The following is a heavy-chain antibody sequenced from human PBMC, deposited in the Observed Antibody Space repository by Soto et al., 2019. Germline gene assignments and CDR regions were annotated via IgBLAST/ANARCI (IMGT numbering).Heavy chain of an antibody. CDR1: GGSIRSSGYY. V-gene: IGHV4-39*01. J-gene: IGHJ4*02. CDR3: ARHLVVVPGDFDY. CDR2: IYYSGST. Sequence: SSETLSLTXTVSGGSIRSSGYYWGWIRQPPGKGLEWIGSIYYSGSTRQKPSLKSRLTMSVDMSKNQFSLRLSSVTAAATAMYYCARHLVVVPGDFDYWGQGTLVTVSS.